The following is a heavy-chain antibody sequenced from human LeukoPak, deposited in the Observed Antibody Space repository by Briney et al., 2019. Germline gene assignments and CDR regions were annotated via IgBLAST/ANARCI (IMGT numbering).Heavy chain of an antibody. J-gene: IGHJ4*02. Sequence: SETLSLTCTVSGDSINSLDLWSWVRQPPGKGLEWIGEMYLSGTTHSNPSVKSRVTISIDKFKNQFFLNLSSVTAADTAVYYCAGLVGRYSSGLYYYYFDYWGQGTLVTVSS. CDR2: MYLSGTT. V-gene: IGHV4-4*02. CDR1: GDSINSLDL. CDR3: AGLVGRYSSGLYYYYFDY. D-gene: IGHD3-22*01.